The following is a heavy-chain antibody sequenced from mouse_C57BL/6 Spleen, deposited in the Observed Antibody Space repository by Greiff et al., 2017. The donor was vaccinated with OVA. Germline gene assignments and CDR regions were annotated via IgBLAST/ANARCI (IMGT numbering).Heavy chain of an antibody. V-gene: IGHV1-61*01. CDR1: GYTFTSYW. CDR2: IYPSDSET. D-gene: IGHD3-3*01. CDR3: ARRDSYYYAMDY. Sequence: QVQLQQPGAELVRPGSSVTLSCKASGYTFTSYWMDWVKQRPGQGLEWIGNIYPSDSETHYNQKFKDKATLTVDKSSSTAYMQLSSLTSEDSAVYYCARRDSYYYAMDYWGQGTSVTVSS. J-gene: IGHJ4*01.